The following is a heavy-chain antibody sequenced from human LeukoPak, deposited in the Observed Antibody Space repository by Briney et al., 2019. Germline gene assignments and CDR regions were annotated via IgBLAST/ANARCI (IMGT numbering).Heavy chain of an antibody. Sequence: SVKVSCKASGGTFSSYAISWVRQAPGQGLEWMGRIIPIFGTANYAQKFQGRVTITTDESTSTAYTELSSLRSEDTAVYYCARDPVVAATQRPNFDIWGQGTMVTVSS. CDR3: ARDPVVAATQRPNFDI. CDR1: GGTFSSYA. D-gene: IGHD2-15*01. CDR2: IIPIFGTA. V-gene: IGHV1-69*05. J-gene: IGHJ3*02.